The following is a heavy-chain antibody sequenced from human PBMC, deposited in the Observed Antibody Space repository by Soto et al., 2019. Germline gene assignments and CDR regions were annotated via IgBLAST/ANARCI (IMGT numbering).Heavy chain of an antibody. CDR3: ARGMCSSTSCYGIMGYYYYYGMDV. J-gene: IGHJ6*02. V-gene: IGHV4-34*01. CDR2: INHSGST. Sequence: SETLSLTCAVYGGSFSGYYWSWIRQPPGKGLEWIGEINHSGSTNYNPSLKSRVTISVDTSKNQFSLKLSSVTAADTAVYYCARGMCSSTSCYGIMGYYYYYGMDVWGQGTTVTVSS. D-gene: IGHD2-2*01. CDR1: GGSFSGYY.